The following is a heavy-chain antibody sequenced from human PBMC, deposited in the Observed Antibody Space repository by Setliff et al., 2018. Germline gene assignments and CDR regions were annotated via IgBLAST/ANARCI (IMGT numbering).Heavy chain of an antibody. CDR2: INQNGGLT. Sequence: GGSLRLSCAASGFTFGSFYMAWVRHVPGKGLLWVAGINQNGGLTFYADSVKGRFTISRDNSRNVVYLQMNNLRVEDTALYYCAKDRVPDGVWDFDYWGQGTLVTVSS. D-gene: IGHD4-17*01. J-gene: IGHJ4*02. CDR1: GFTFGSFY. CDR3: AKDRVPDGVWDFDY. V-gene: IGHV3-23*01.